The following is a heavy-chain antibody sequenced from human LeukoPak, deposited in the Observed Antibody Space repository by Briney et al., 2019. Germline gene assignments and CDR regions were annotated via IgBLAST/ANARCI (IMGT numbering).Heavy chain of an antibody. V-gene: IGHV4-61*02. D-gene: IGHD4-23*01. CDR1: GGSISSGSYY. J-gene: IGHJ5*02. Sequence: PSQTLSLTCTVSGGSISSGSYYWSWIRQPAGKGLEWIGRIYTSGSTNYNPSLKSRVTISVDTSKNQFSLKLSSVTAADTAVYYCAKEIILPYGGNSISWFDPWGQGTLVTVSS. CDR3: AKEIILPYGGNSISWFDP. CDR2: IYTSGST.